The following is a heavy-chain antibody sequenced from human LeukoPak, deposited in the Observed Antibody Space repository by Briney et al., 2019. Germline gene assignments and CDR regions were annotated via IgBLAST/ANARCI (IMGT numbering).Heavy chain of an antibody. Sequence: ASVKVSCKASGLTLTPIYMHWVRQAPGQGPEWMAVLYPGGDRAIYAQRFQGRLTLTRDTSTNTVYMEVSSLASEDTAVYYCASEVPRTSRFDHWGQGTLVTVSS. CDR2: LYPGGDRA. J-gene: IGHJ4*02. V-gene: IGHV1-46*01. CDR1: GLTLTPIY. CDR3: ASEVPRTSRFDH. D-gene: IGHD2-8*01.